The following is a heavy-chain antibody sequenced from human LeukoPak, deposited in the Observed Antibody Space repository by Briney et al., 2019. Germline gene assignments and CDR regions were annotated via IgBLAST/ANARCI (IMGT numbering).Heavy chain of an antibody. D-gene: IGHD1-26*01. J-gene: IGHJ3*02. CDR1: GFTFSSYS. V-gene: IGHV3-21*01. Sequence: PGGSLRLSCAASGFTFSSYSMNWVRQAPGKGLGWVSSISSSSSYIYYADSVKGRFTISRDNAKNSLYLQMNSLRAEDTAVYYCARDSGSYYPDAFDIWGQGTMVTVSS. CDR2: ISSSSSYI. CDR3: ARDSGSYYPDAFDI.